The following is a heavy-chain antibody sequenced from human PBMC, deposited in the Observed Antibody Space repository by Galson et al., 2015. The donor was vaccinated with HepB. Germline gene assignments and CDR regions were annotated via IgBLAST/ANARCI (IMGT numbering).Heavy chain of an antibody. D-gene: IGHD6-13*01. CDR1: GYTFSTYA. J-gene: IGHJ4*02. Sequence: KASGYTFSTYAIHWVRQAPGQTLEWMGWILPGNGNTKYSQKFQGRVTITRDTSASTAYMDLSSLRSEDTAVYYCARDPIAAAGTYLDFWGQGTLVAVSS. V-gene: IGHV1-3*01. CDR2: ILPGNGNT. CDR3: ARDPIAAAGTYLDF.